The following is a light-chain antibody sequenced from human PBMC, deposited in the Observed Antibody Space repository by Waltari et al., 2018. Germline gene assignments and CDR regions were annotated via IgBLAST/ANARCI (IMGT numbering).Light chain of an antibody. CDR2: DVT. CDR3: CSYAGSYTWV. V-gene: IGLV2-11*01. CDR1: TNDLGSYNY. Sequence: SALTQPRSVSGSPGQSVTISCTGTTNDLGSYNYVSWYQQHPGKAPKLISLDVTNLPLGVPDRLSGSKSGNTASLTISGLRAEDDAEYYCCSYAGSYTWVFGGGTKLTVV. J-gene: IGLJ3*02.